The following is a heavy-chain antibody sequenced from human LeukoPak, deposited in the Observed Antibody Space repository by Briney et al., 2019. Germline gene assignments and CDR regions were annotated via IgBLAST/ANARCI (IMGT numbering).Heavy chain of an antibody. CDR1: GYTFTDYY. V-gene: IGHV1-2*06. CDR2: ISPNSGGT. CDR3: AKNRAGDYADY. Sequence: ASVKISCKASGYTFTDYYVHWVRQAPGQGLEWMGRISPNSGGTNYAQKFRGRLTVTRDTSISTAYVELSSLRSDDTAVYYRAKNRAGDYADYWGQGTLVTVSS. D-gene: IGHD4-17*01. J-gene: IGHJ4*02.